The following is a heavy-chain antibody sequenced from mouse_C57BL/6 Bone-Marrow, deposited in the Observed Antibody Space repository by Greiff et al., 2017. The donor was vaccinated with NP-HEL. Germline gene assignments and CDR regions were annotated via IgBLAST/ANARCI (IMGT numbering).Heavy chain of an antibody. CDR2: ISSGGSYT. D-gene: IGHD4-1*01. CDR3: ARRGSGYYFDY. V-gene: IGHV5-6*01. J-gene: IGHJ2*01. Sequence: EVKVVESGGDLVKPGGSLKLSCAASGFTFSSYGMSWVRQTPDKRLEWVATISSGGSYTYYPDSVKGRFTISSDNAKNTLYLQMSSLKSEDTAMYYCARRGSGYYFDYWGQGTTLTVSS. CDR1: GFTFSSYG.